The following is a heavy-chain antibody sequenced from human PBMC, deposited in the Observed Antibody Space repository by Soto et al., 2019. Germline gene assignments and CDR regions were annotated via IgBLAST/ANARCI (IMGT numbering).Heavy chain of an antibody. J-gene: IGHJ4*02. CDR1: GGPISYY. D-gene: IGHD1-26*01. Sequence: SETLSLTCTVSGGPISYYWSWIRQPAGKGLEWIGRIYTSGSTNYNPSLKSRVTMSIDTSKNHFSLKLTSVTAADTAVYFCARGIVDFYSGRHYFDYWGPGTLVTVSS. CDR3: ARGIVDFYSGRHYFDY. V-gene: IGHV4-4*07. CDR2: IYTSGST.